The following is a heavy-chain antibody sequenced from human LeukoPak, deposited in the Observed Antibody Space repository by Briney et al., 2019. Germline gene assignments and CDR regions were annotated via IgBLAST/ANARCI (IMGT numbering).Heavy chain of an antibody. CDR2: INPNSGGT. J-gene: IGHJ4*02. CDR3: ARDPPPSLAAADDY. V-gene: IGHV1-2*06. CDR1: GYTFTGYY. D-gene: IGHD6-13*01. Sequence: ASVKASCKASGYTFTGYYMHWVRQAPGQGLEWMGRINPNSGGTNYAQKFQGRVTMTRDTSISTAYMELSRLRSDDTAVYYCARDPPPSLAAADDYWGQGTLVTVSS.